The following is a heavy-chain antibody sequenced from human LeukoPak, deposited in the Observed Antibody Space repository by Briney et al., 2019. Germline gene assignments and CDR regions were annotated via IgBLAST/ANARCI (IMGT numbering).Heavy chain of an antibody. V-gene: IGHV1-8*01. J-gene: IGHJ4*02. CDR2: MNPNSGKT. CDR3: ARGDSSSSSLNY. CDR1: GYTFTSYD. Sequence: ASVKVSCKASGYTFTSYDINWVRQATGQGLEWMGWMNPNSGKTGYAQKFQGRVTMTRNTSISTAYMEMSSLRSEDTAVYYCARGDSSSSSLNYWGQGTLVTVSS. D-gene: IGHD6-6*01.